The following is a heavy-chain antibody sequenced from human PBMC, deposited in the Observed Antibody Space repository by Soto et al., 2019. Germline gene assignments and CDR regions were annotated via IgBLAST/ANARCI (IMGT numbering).Heavy chain of an antibody. V-gene: IGHV3-11*01. CDR3: ASPTVTPHYGMDV. CDR1: GFTFSDYY. J-gene: IGHJ6*02. D-gene: IGHD4-17*01. CDR2: ISSSGSTI. Sequence: QVQLVESGGGLVKPGGSLRLSCAASGFTFSDYYMSWIRQAPGKGLEWVSYISSSGSTIYYADSVKGRFTISRDNAKNSLYLXXNXLRAEDTAVYYCASPTVTPHYGMDVWGQGTTVTVSS.